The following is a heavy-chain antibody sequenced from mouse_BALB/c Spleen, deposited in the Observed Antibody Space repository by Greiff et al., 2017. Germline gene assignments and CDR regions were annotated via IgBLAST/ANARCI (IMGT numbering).Heavy chain of an antibody. CDR2: INPSNGGT. CDR1: GYTFTSYY. Sequence: QVQLQQSGAELVKPGASVQLSCKASGYTFTSYYMYWVKQRPGQGLEWIGEINPSNGGTNFNEKFKGKATFTADTSSNTAYMQLSSLTSEDSAIYYCARQPYFDYWGQGTTLTVSS. J-gene: IGHJ2*01. CDR3: ARQPYFDY. V-gene: IGHV1-53*01.